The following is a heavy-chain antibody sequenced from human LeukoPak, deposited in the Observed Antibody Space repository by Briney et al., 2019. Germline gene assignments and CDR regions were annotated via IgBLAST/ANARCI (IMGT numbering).Heavy chain of an antibody. J-gene: IGHJ4*02. CDR3: ARHHMVTTYYFDY. CDR1: GGTFSSYA. Sequence: SVKVSCKASGGTFSSYAISWVRQAPGQGLEWMGGIIPIFGTANYAQKFQGRVTITADESTSTAYVELSSLRSEDTAVYYCARHHMVTTYYFDYWGQGTLVTVSS. V-gene: IGHV1-69*01. D-gene: IGHD5-18*01. CDR2: IIPIFGTA.